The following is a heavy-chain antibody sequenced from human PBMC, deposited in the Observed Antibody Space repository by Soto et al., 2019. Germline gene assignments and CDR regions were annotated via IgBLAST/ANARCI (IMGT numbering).Heavy chain of an antibody. V-gene: IGHV3-48*03. D-gene: IGHD6-13*01. CDR3: ARKYSSSWFNWYFDL. CDR1: GFTFSNYE. CDR2: TNSIGTSI. Sequence: EVELVESGGGLVQPGGSLRLSCAASGFTFSNYEMNWVRQAPGKGLDWVAYTNSIGTSIYYADSVKGRFTISRDNAKNSLSLQMNSLRAEDTAFYFCARKYSSSWFNWYFDLWGRGTLVTVSS. J-gene: IGHJ2*01.